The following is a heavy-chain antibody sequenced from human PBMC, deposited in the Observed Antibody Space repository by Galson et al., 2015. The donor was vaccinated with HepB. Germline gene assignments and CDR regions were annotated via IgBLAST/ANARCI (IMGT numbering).Heavy chain of an antibody. V-gene: IGHV3-33*06. D-gene: IGHD1-26*01. Sequence: SLRLSCAASGFTFSSYAMHWVRQAPGKGLEWVAVIWYDGTNKYYVDSVKGRFTISRDNSKNTLYLQMSSLRAEDTAVYFCAKGTQVGPSDGFCYFDFWGRGTLVTVSS. J-gene: IGHJ2*01. CDR3: AKGTQVGPSDGFCYFDF. CDR1: GFTFSSYA. CDR2: IWYDGTNK.